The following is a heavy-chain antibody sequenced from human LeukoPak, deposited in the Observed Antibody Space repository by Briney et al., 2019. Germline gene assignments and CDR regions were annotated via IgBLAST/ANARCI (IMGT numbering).Heavy chain of an antibody. J-gene: IGHJ4*02. CDR3: ATDNPPYCNGGSCYFD. D-gene: IGHD2-15*01. CDR1: GYTFTSFD. V-gene: IGHV1-8*01. Sequence: ASVKVSCKASGYTFTSFDINWVRQATGQGLEWMGWMNPNSGNTGYAQRFQGRVNMTRDTSISTAYMDLSRLTSDDTAIYYCATDNPPYCNGGSCYFDWGQGALVTVSS. CDR2: MNPNSGNT.